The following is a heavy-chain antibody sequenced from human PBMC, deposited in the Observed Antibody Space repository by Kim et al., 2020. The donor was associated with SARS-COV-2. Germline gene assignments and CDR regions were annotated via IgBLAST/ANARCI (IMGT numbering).Heavy chain of an antibody. V-gene: IGHV4-39*01. CDR3: RVVVAATSIYYYYGMDV. J-gene: IGHJ6*02. CDR2: IYYSGST. Sequence: SETLSLTCTVSGGSISSSSYYWGWIRQPQGKGLEWIGSIYYSGSTYYNPSLKSRVTISVDTSKNQFSLKLSSVTAADTAVYYCRVVVAATSIYYYYGMDVWGQGTTVTVSS. D-gene: IGHD2-15*01. CDR1: GGSISSSSYY.